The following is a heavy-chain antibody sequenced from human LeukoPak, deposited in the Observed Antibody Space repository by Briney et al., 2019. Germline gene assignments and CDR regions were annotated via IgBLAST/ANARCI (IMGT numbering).Heavy chain of an antibody. CDR3: VRADGRSYGLFDS. J-gene: IGHJ4*02. D-gene: IGHD5-18*01. Sequence: GGSLRLSCAVSGITLSNYGMSWVRQAPGKGLEWVAGISGSGGKTNYADSVKGRFTISRDNAKNTLYLQMDSLRPEDTAVYHCVRADGRSYGLFDSWGRGTLVIVSS. V-gene: IGHV3-23*01. CDR1: GITLSNYG. CDR2: ISGSGGKT.